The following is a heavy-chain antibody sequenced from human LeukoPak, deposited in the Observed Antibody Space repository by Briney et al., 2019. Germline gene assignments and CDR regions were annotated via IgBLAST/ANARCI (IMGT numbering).Heavy chain of an antibody. D-gene: IGHD3-3*01. Sequence: SQTLSLTCAISGYSVSSNGASWNWIRQSPSRGLEWLGRTYYRSQQWHSDYAPSVKGRITLDPDTSKNQFSLQLNSMTPEDTAVYYCGRETDFGVVTNWGQGTLVTVSS. V-gene: IGHV6-1*01. CDR3: GRETDFGVVTN. CDR1: GYSVSSNGAS. J-gene: IGHJ4*02. CDR2: TYYRSQQWHS.